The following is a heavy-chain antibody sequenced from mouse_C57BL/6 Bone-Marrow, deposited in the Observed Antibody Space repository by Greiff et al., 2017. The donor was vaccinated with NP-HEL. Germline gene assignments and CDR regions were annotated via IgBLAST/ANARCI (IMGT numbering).Heavy chain of an antibody. CDR1: GYTFTSYG. CDR2: IYPRSGNT. J-gene: IGHJ3*01. V-gene: IGHV1-81*01. Sequence: QVQLKQSGAELARPGASVKLSCKASGYTFTSYGISWVKQRTGQGLEWIGEIYPRSGNTYYNEKFKGKATLTADKSSSTAYMELRSLTSEDSAVYSCARSGFYAPWFAYWGQGTLVTVSA. CDR3: ARSGFYAPWFAY. D-gene: IGHD2-3*01.